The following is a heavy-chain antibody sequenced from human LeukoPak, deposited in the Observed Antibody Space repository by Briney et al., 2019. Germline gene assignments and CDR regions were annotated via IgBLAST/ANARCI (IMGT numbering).Heavy chain of an antibody. D-gene: IGHD2-15*01. CDR2: NNPNSGGT. CDR3: ASVGYCSGGSCYSGWFDP. J-gene: IGHJ5*02. Sequence: ASVKVSCKASGYTFTGYYMHWVRQAPGQGLEWMGWNNPNSGGTNYAQKFQGRVTMTRDTSISTAYMELSRLRSDDTAVYYCASVGYCSGGSCYSGWFDPWGQGTLVTVSS. CDR1: GYTFTGYY. V-gene: IGHV1-2*02.